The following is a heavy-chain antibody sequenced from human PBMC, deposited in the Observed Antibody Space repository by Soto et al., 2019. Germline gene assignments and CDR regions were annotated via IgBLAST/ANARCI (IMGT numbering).Heavy chain of an antibody. CDR3: ARDDEDSSGYYGIVDY. D-gene: IGHD3-22*01. V-gene: IGHV3-11*01. Sequence: GGSLRLSCAASGFTFSDYYMSWIRQAPGKGLEWVSYISSSGSTIYYADSVKGRFTISRDNAKNSLYLQMNSLRAEDTAVYYCARDDEDSSGYYGIVDYWGQGTLVTVSS. J-gene: IGHJ4*02. CDR2: ISSSGSTI. CDR1: GFTFSDYY.